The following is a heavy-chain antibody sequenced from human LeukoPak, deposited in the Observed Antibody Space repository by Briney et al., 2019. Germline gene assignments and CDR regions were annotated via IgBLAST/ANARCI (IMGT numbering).Heavy chain of an antibody. CDR2: INHSGST. V-gene: IGHV4-39*01. J-gene: IGHJ6*02. D-gene: IGHD3-16*01. Sequence: SQTLSLTCTVSGGSISSGGYYWSWIRQPPGKGLEWIGEINHSGSTNYNPTLKSRVTISVDTSKNQFSLKLSSVTAADTAVYYCARQHTEITTFRYYYYGMDVWGQGTTVTVSS. CDR1: GGSISSGGYY. CDR3: ARQHTEITTFRYYYYGMDV.